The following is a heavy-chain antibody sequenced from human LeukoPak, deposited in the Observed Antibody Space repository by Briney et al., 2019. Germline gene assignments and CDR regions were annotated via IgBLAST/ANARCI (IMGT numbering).Heavy chain of an antibody. CDR3: ARDFYYGSGSYYNDY. CDR1: GFTFSSYS. CDR2: ISSSSSYI. Sequence: KPGGSLRLSCAASGFTFSSYSMNWVRQARGKGLEWVSYISSSSSYIYYADSVKGRFTISRNNAKNSLYLQMNSLRAEDTAVYYCARDFYYGSGSYYNDYWGQGTLVTVSS. J-gene: IGHJ4*02. D-gene: IGHD3-10*01. V-gene: IGHV3-21*01.